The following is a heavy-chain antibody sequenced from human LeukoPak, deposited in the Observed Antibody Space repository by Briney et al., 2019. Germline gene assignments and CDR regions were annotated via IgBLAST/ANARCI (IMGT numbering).Heavy chain of an antibody. CDR2: INWNGGST. CDR1: GFTFDDYG. D-gene: IGHD1-26*01. Sequence: PGGSLRLSCAASGFTFDDYGMSWVRQAPGKGLEWVSDINWNGGSTGYADSVKGRFTISRDNAKNSLYLQMNSLRAEDTALYYCARKRGSYSGSYPLDYWGQGTLVTVSS. J-gene: IGHJ4*02. V-gene: IGHV3-20*04. CDR3: ARKRGSYSGSYPLDY.